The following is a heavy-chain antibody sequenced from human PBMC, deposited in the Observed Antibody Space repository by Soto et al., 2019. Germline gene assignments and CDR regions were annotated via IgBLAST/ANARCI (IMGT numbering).Heavy chain of an antibody. CDR1: GGSISSYY. D-gene: IGHD2-15*01. V-gene: IGHV4-59*01. J-gene: IGHJ5*02. CDR2: IYYSGST. CDR3: ARVNPPCSGGSCYYVYNWFDP. Sequence: SETLSLTCTVSGGSISSYYWSWIRQPPGKGLEWIGYIYYSGSTNYNPSLKSRVTISVDTSKNQFSLKLSSVTAADTAVYYCARVNPPCSGGSCYYVYNWFDPWGQGSLVTVSS.